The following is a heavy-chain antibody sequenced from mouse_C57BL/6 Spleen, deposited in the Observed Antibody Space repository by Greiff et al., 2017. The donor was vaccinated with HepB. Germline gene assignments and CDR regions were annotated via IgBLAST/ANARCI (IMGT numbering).Heavy chain of an antibody. V-gene: IGHV5-17*01. Sequence: EVMLVESGGGLVKPGGSLKLSCAASGFTFSDYGMHWVRQAPEKGLEWVAYISSGSSTIYYADTVKGRFTISRDNAKNTLFLQMTSLWSEDTAMYYCAISFITPLVAEAMDYWGQGTSVTVSS. CDR2: ISSGSSTI. CDR3: AISFITPLVAEAMDY. CDR1: GFTFSDYG. D-gene: IGHD1-1*01. J-gene: IGHJ4*01.